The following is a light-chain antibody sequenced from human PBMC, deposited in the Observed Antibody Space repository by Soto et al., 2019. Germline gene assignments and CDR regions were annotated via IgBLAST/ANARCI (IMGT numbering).Light chain of an antibody. V-gene: IGLV7-46*01. Sequence: QAVVTQEPSLTVSPGGTVTLTCGSSTGVVTSGHYPYWFRQKPGQAPRTLIYDTSDKHSWTPARFSGSLLGGKAALTLSGAQSEDEADYYCLLSYSGAAVFGGGTQLTVL. CDR1: TGVVTSGHY. CDR2: DTS. J-gene: IGLJ7*01. CDR3: LLSYSGAAV.